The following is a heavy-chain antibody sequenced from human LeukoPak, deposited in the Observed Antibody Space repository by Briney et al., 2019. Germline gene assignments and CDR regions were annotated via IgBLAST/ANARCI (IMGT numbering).Heavy chain of an antibody. D-gene: IGHD3-9*01. Sequence: GGSLRLSCAAAGFTFSNYWMNWVRQAPGKGLVWVSRIKSDGGTSYAAYVKGRFTISRNHAKNTLYLQMNSLGTEDTAVYYCLRDLNYWGQGILVTVSS. CDR2: IKSDGGT. J-gene: IGHJ4*02. V-gene: IGHV3-74*01. CDR1: GFTFSNYW. CDR3: LRDLNY.